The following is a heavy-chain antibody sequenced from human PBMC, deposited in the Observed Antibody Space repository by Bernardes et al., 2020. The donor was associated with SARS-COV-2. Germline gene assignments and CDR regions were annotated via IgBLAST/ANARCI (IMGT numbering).Heavy chain of an antibody. Sequence: GGSLRLSCAASGFTFSSYAMHWVRQAPGKGLEWLAVISYDGSNKYYADSVKGRFTISRDNSKNTLYLQMNSLRAEDTAVYYCAKDSFSNYYYGMDVWGQGTTVTVSS. CDR1: GFTFSSYA. D-gene: IGHD3-16*02. J-gene: IGHJ6*02. CDR2: ISYDGSNK. CDR3: AKDSFSNYYYGMDV. V-gene: IGHV3-30*18.